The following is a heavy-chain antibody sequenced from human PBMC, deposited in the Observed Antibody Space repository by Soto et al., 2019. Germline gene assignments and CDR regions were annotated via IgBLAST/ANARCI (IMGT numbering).Heavy chain of an antibody. CDR2: IYHSGST. CDR1: AGTTRSSTW. CDR3: ASEGAMVRGIDYYYGMDV. D-gene: IGHD3-10*01. V-gene: IGHV4-4*03. J-gene: IGHJ6*02. Sequence: PPQTFSLTCAVSAGTTRSSTWRSWVRQPPGKGLEWIGEIYHSGSTNYNPSLKSRVTISVDKSKNQFSLKLSSVTAADTAVYYCASEGAMVRGIDYYYGMDVWGQGTTVT.